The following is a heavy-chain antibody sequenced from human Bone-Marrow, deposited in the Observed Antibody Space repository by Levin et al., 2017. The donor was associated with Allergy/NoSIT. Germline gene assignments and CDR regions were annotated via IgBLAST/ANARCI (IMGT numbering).Heavy chain of an antibody. V-gene: IGHV3-30*03. D-gene: IGHD3-10*01. CDR1: GFTFSSHV. Sequence: GESLKISCVASGFTFSSHVMHWVRQAPGKGLEWVAVTRYDGRKKFADSVKGRFTISRDNSKNTMYLEMNSLRAEDTAVYYCARDMSYYGSGSINNWFDPWGQGTLVTVSS. CDR3: ARDMSYYGSGSINNWFDP. CDR2: TRYDGRKK. J-gene: IGHJ5*02.